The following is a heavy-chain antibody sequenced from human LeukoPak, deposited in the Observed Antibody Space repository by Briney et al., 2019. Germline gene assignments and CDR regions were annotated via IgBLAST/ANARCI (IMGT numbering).Heavy chain of an antibody. CDR2: TYYRSKWYN. D-gene: IGHD3-10*01. J-gene: IGHJ6*03. CDR1: GDSVSSNSAA. CDR3: ARGRFGELPYYYYYYMDV. V-gene: IGHV6-1*01. Sequence: SQTLSLTCAISGDSVSSNSAAWSWIRQSPSRGLEWLGRTYYRSKWYNDYAVSVKSRITINPDTSKNQFSLQLNSVTPEDTAVYYCARGRFGELPYYYYYYMDVWGKGTTVTVSS.